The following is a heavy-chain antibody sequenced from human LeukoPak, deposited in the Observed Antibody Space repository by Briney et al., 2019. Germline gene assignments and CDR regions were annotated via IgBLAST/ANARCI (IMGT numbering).Heavy chain of an antibody. V-gene: IGHV3-30*02. J-gene: IGHJ5*02. CDR2: IRYDGSNK. Sequence: GGSLRLSCAASGFTFSSYGMHWVRQAPGKGLEWVAFIRYDGSNKYYADSVKGRFTISRDNSKYTLYLQMNSLRAEDTAVYYCARDQNVVVPAAIFDPWGQGTLVTVSS. CDR1: GFTFSSYG. D-gene: IGHD2-2*01. CDR3: ARDQNVVVPAAIFDP.